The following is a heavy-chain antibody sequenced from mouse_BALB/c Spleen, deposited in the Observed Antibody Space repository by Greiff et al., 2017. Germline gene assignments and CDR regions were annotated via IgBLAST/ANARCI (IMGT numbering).Heavy chain of an antibody. D-gene: IGHD2-1*01. CDR2: IDPSDSYT. Sequence: QVQLQQSGAELVKPGASVKMSCKASGYTFTSYWMHWVKQRPGQGLEWIGVIDPSDSYTSYNQKFKGKATLTVDTSSSTAYMQLSSLTSEDSAVYYCTREGLLLSDYWGQGTTLTVSS. CDR3: TREGLLLSDY. V-gene: IGHV1S127*01. CDR1: GYTFTSYW. J-gene: IGHJ2*01.